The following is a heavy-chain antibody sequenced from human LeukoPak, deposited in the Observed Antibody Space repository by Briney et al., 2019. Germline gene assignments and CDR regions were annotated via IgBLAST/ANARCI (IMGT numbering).Heavy chain of an antibody. J-gene: IGHJ4*02. Sequence: PSETLSLTCAVYGGSFSGYYWSWIRQPPGKGLEWIGEINHSGSTNYNPSLKSRVTISVDTSKNQLSLKLSSVTAADTAVYYCARGGVSGSDYWGQGTLVTVSS. CDR1: GGSFSGYY. CDR2: INHSGST. CDR3: ARGGVSGSDY. D-gene: IGHD2-15*01. V-gene: IGHV4-34*01.